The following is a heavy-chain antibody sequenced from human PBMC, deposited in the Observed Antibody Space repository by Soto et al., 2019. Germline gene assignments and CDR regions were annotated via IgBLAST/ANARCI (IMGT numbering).Heavy chain of an antibody. Sequence: PSEPLSLTCTVSGGSISSSSYCRGWIRQPPGKGLEWIGSIYYSATTYYNPSLKSRVTISVDTSKNQFSLKLSSVTAADTAVYYCARRVSAAKSYDYYGMDVWRQGTTVTVSS. CDR2: IYYSATT. V-gene: IGHV4-39*01. J-gene: IGHJ6*02. D-gene: IGHD2-2*01. CDR3: ARRVSAAKSYDYYGMDV. CDR1: GGSISSSSYC.